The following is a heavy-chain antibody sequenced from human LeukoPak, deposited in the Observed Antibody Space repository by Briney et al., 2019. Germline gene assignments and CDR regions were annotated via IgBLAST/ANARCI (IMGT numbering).Heavy chain of an antibody. V-gene: IGHV4-4*02. D-gene: IGHD6-13*01. Sequence: SETLSLTCAVSGGSISSSNWWSWVRQPPGKGLEWIGEIYHSGSTYYNPSLKSRVTISVDTSKNQFSLKLSSVTAADTAVYYCARAGQQLDFDYWGQGTLVTVSS. CDR3: ARAGQQLDFDY. CDR2: IYHSGST. CDR1: GGSISSSNW. J-gene: IGHJ4*02.